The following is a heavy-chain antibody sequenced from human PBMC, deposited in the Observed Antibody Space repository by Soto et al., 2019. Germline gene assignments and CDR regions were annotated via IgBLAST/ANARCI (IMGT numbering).Heavy chain of an antibody. V-gene: IGHV1-3*01. CDR2: INAGNGNT. CDR1: GYTFTSYA. J-gene: IGHJ4*02. D-gene: IGHD4-17*01. CDR3: ARADDYGDHYFDY. Sequence: ASVKVSCKASGYTFTSYAMHWVRQAPGQRLEWMGWINAGNGNTKYSQKFQGRVTITRDTSASTAYMELRSLRSDDTAVYYCARADDYGDHYFDYWGQGTLVTVSS.